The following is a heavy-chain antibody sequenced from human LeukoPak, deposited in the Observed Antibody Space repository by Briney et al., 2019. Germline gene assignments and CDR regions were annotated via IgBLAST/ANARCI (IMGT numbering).Heavy chain of an antibody. CDR1: GGSIGSYH. J-gene: IGHJ4*02. Sequence: SETLSLTCSVSGGSIGSYHWNWIRQPSGKGLEWIGIVFNNGGAKHNPSLKSRVAISVDTSKNQFALKLSSVTAADTAVYYCVASYGGYVLDYWGQGALVIVSS. CDR3: VASYGGYVLDY. CDR2: VFNNGGA. D-gene: IGHD5-12*01. V-gene: IGHV4-59*01.